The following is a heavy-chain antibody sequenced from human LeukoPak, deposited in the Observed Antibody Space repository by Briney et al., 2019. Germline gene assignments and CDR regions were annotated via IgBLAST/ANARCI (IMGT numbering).Heavy chain of an antibody. J-gene: IGHJ4*02. CDR3: ASGGPSCYPFDY. D-gene: IGHD2-2*01. V-gene: IGHV4-39*01. CDR2: INYSENT. CDR1: GGSISSSSYY. Sequence: PSETLSLTCIVSGGSISSSSYYWGWIRQPPGKGLEWIGSINYSENTYYNPSLKSRGTISVDTSKNQFSLKLSSVTAADTAMYYLASGGPSCYPFDYWGQGTLVTVSS.